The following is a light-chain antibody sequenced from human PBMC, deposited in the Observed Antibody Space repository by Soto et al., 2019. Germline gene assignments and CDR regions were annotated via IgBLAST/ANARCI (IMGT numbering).Light chain of an antibody. CDR1: QSFITNH. J-gene: IGKJ2*01. CDR2: DIS. V-gene: IGKV3-20*01. Sequence: IVLTQSPGTLSSSPGERATLSCRTSQSFITNHLAWYQQKPGQAPRLLISDISTRATGIPDRFSGSASGTDFTLTVSRLEPEDFAVYYCQHYGGSPLYTFGQGTKIEIK. CDR3: QHYGGSPLYT.